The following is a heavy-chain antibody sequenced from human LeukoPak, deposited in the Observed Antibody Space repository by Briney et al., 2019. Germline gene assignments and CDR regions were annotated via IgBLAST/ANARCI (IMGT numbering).Heavy chain of an antibody. J-gene: IGHJ6*02. D-gene: IGHD3-10*01. CDR3: ASRGGQYYGMDV. Sequence: GGSLRLSCAASGFTFSSYSMNWVRQAPEKGLEWVSSISSSSSYIYYADSVKGRFTISRDNAKNSLYLQMNSLRAEDTAVYYCASRGGQYYGMDVWGQGTTVTVSS. V-gene: IGHV3-21*01. CDR1: GFTFSSYS. CDR2: ISSSSSYI.